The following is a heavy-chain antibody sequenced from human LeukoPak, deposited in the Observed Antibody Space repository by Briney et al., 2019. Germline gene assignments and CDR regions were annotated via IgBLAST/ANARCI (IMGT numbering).Heavy chain of an antibody. J-gene: IGHJ4*02. D-gene: IGHD3-22*01. V-gene: IGHV3-11*01. CDR1: GFTFSDYY. CDR2: ISSSGSTI. Sequence: GGSLRLSSAASGFTFSDYYMSWIRQAPGKGLEWVSYISSSGSTIYYADSVKGRFTISRDNAKNSLYLQMNSLRAEDTAVYYCARGKYYYDSSGYYAPDYWGQGTLVTVSS. CDR3: ARGKYYYDSSGYYAPDY.